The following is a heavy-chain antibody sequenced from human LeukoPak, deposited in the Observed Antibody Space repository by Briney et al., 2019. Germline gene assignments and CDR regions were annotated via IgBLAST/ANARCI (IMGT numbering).Heavy chain of an antibody. CDR2: LYHTGSS. J-gene: IGHJ4*02. CDR3: ARAKGGSTSPFDY. Sequence: PSETLSLTCTVSGYSISNGYYWGWIRQPPGKGLGWIGSLYHTGSSYYNPSLQSRVTISVDTSKNQFSLKLSSVTAADTAVYYCARAKGGSTSPFDYWGQGTLVTVSS. CDR1: GYSISNGYY. D-gene: IGHD2-2*01. V-gene: IGHV4-38-2*02.